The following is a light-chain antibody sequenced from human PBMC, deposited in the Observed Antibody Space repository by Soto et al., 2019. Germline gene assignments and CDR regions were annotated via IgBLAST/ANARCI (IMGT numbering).Light chain of an antibody. CDR1: QSISSW. J-gene: IGKJ1*01. CDR3: QQANSFPPR. V-gene: IGKV1-12*01. CDR2: AAS. Sequence: DIHITQSPTTLSASVGDRVTITCLAIQSISSWLAWYQQKPGKAPKLMIYAASSLPSGVPSRFSGSGSGTDFTLTISSLQPEDFATYYCQQANSFPPRFGQGTNVDI.